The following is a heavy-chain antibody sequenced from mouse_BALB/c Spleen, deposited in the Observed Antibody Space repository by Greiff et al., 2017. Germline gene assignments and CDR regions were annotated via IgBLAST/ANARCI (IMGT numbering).Heavy chain of an antibody. CDR1: GFTFSRFG. J-gene: IGHJ4*01. D-gene: IGHD4-1*01. Sequence: EVLLLESGGGLVQPGGSRKLSCAASGFTFSRFGMHWVRQAPEKGLEWVAYISSGSSTIYYADTVKGRFTISRDNPKNTLFLQMTSLRSEDTAMYYCARLGRMDYWGQGTSVTVSS. CDR3: ARLGRMDY. CDR2: ISSGSSTI. V-gene: IGHV5-17*02.